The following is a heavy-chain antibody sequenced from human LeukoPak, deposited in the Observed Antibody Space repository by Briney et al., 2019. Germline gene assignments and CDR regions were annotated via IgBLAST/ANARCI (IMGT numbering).Heavy chain of an antibody. V-gene: IGHV4-39*07. Sequence: SETLSLTCTVSGGSISSSSYYWGWIRQPPGKGLEWIGSIYHSGSTYYNPSLKSRVTIAVETSKNQFSLKLSSVTAADTAVYYCARRVDIVARLDYWGQGTLVTVSS. CDR2: IYHSGST. J-gene: IGHJ4*02. CDR3: ARRVDIVARLDY. D-gene: IGHD5-12*01. CDR1: GGSISSSSYY.